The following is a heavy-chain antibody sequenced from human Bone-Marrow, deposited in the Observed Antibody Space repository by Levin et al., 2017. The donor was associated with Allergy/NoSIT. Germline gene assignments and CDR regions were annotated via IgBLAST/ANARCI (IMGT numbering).Heavy chain of an antibody. CDR3: ARLPATGTSQRRTYDY. CDR1: GFSFSTYW. V-gene: IGHV3-7*01. Sequence: GGSLRLSCAASGFSFSTYWMSWVRQAPGKGLEWVANIRQDGSEKYYLDSVKGRFTISRDNAKNSLYLQMNSLRSEDTAVYFCARLPATGTSQRRTYDYWGQGTLVTVSS. D-gene: IGHD6-13*01. CDR2: IRQDGSEK. J-gene: IGHJ4*02.